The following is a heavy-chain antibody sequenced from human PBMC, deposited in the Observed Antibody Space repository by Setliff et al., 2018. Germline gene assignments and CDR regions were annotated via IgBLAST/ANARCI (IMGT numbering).Heavy chain of an antibody. V-gene: IGHV3-30*02. Sequence: PGGSLRLSCAASGFVFGTYGMHWVRQAPGKGLDWVASVRFDGSYKVYADSVKGRFTISRDNSENTLYLQMNSLRGEDTAVYYCRLWFEETMRDYWGQGTLVTVS. CDR1: GFVFGTYG. CDR3: RLWFEETMRDY. D-gene: IGHD3-10*01. CDR2: VRFDGSYK. J-gene: IGHJ4*02.